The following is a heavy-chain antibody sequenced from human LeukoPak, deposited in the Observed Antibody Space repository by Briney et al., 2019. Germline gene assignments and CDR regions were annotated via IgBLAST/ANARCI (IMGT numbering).Heavy chain of an antibody. CDR3: ARDIKGQYQDAFDI. D-gene: IGHD2-2*01. CDR2: ISSSGSNI. J-gene: IGHJ3*02. V-gene: IGHV3-48*03. CDR1: GFTFSKHG. Sequence: GGTLRLSCAASGFTFSKHGMNWVRQAPGKGLEWVSYISSSGSNIKYADSVKGRFTISRGNAKNSVYLQMNSLRAEDTAVYYCARDIKGQYQDAFDIWGQGTMVTVSS.